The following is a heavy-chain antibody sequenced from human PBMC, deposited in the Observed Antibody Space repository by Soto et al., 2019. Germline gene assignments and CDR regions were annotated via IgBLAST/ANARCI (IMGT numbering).Heavy chain of an antibody. D-gene: IGHD1-26*01. Sequence: PSQTLSLTCAISGDSVSSDSATWNWFRQSPSRGLEWLGRAYYRSRWYIDYAVSVKSRVTIDPDASKNQLSLQLSSVTPEDSAIYFCARERKEVGATLNPVDYWGQGTLVTVPS. V-gene: IGHV6-1*01. CDR1: GDSVSSDSAT. J-gene: IGHJ4*02. CDR3: ARERKEVGATLNPVDY. CDR2: AYYRSRWYI.